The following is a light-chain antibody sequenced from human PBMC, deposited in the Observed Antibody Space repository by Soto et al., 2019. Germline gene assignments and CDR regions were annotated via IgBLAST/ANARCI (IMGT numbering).Light chain of an antibody. V-gene: IGKV3-11*01. CDR3: QQRSNWPPWT. CDR2: DAS. J-gene: IGKJ1*01. Sequence: EIVLTQSPATLSLSPGERATLSCRASQSVSSYFAWYQQKPGQAPRLLISDASNRATGIPARFRGSGSGTGFTLTISSLEPEDFAVYYCQQRSNWPPWTVGQGTKVEIK. CDR1: QSVSSY.